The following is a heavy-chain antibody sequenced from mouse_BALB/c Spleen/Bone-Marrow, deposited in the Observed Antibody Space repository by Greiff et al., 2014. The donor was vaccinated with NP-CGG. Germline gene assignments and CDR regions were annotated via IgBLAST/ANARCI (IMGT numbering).Heavy chain of an antibody. D-gene: IGHD2-4*01. CDR3: VRQNYDYAWFAY. Sequence: EVNLMESGGGLVQPKGSLKLSCAASGFTFNTYAMNWVRQAPGKGLEWVARIRSKSNNYATYYADSVKDRFTISRDDSQSMLYLQMNNLKTEDTAMYYCVRQNYDYAWFAYWGQGTLVTVSA. CDR2: IRSKSNNYAT. J-gene: IGHJ3*01. V-gene: IGHV10-1*02. CDR1: GFTFNTYA.